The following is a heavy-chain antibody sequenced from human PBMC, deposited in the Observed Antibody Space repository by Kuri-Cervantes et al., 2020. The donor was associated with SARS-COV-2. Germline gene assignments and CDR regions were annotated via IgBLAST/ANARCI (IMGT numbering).Heavy chain of an antibody. CDR1: GFTFSSYG. CDR3: AKIPFYDSSGYYSNY. J-gene: IGHJ4*02. Sequence: GESLKISCAASGFTFSSYGMHWVRQAPGKGLEWVAVISYDTRNEYYADSVKGRFTISRDNSKNTLYLQVNSLRAEDTAVYYCAKIPFYDSSGYYSNYWGQGTLVTVSS. CDR2: ISYDTRNE. V-gene: IGHV3-30*18. D-gene: IGHD3-22*01.